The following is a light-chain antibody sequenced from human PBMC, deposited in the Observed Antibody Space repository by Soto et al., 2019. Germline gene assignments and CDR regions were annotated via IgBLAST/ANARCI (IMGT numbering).Light chain of an antibody. CDR1: QSVSSNY. J-gene: IGKJ4*01. V-gene: IGKV1-12*01. CDR2: AAS. Sequence: TQSPGTLSLSPGERATFSCRASQSVSSNYLGWYQQKSGKAPKRLIYAASSLQGGITSRFSGSGSGTDFTLTISSLQPEDFATYYCQQANSFPLTFGGGTKVDIK. CDR3: QQANSFPLT.